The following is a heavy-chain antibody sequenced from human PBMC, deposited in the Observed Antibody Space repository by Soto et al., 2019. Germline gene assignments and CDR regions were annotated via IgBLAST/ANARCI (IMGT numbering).Heavy chain of an antibody. CDR3: TTYSWYGLRYYYYYGMDV. V-gene: IGHV3-15*01. D-gene: IGHD6-13*01. CDR1: GFTFSNAW. J-gene: IGHJ6*02. Sequence: GGSLRLSCAASGFTFSNAWMSWVRQAPGKGLEWVGRIKSKTDGGTTDYAAPVKGRFTISRDDSKNTLYLQMNSLKTEDTAVYYCTTYSWYGLRYYYYYGMDVWGQGTTVTVSS. CDR2: IKSKTDGGTT.